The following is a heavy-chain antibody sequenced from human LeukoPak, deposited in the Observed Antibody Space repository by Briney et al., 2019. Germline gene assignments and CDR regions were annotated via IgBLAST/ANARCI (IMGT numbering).Heavy chain of an antibody. V-gene: IGHV3-21*01. J-gene: IGHJ5*02. Sequence: GGSLRLSCAASGFTFSSYSMNWVRQAPGKGLEWVSSISSSSSYIYYADSVKGRFTISRDNAKNSLYLQMNSLRAEDTAVYHCARDHFSGSWGFDPWGQGTLVTVSS. D-gene: IGHD1-26*01. CDR3: ARDHFSGSWGFDP. CDR2: ISSSSSYI. CDR1: GFTFSSYS.